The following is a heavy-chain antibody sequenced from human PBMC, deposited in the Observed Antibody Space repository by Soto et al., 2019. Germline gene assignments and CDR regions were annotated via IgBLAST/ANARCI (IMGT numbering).Heavy chain of an antibody. D-gene: IGHD3-22*01. CDR1: GYDFISYW. Sequence: VESLKISCEASGYDFISYWIGWGRQMPGKGLEWMGIIYPRDSEARYSPSFQGQVTISVDKSIRTAYLQWGSLKASDTAMYYCVVWDYYDSSGYKGQYCDYWGKGTRVTVSS. J-gene: IGHJ4*01. CDR2: IYPRDSEA. V-gene: IGHV5-51*01. CDR3: VVWDYYDSSGYKGQYCDY.